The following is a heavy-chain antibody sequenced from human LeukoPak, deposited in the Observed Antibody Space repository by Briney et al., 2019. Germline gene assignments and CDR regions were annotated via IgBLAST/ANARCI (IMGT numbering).Heavy chain of an antibody. J-gene: IGHJ5*02. Sequence: GGSLRLSCAASGFTFNNAWMNWVRQAPGKGLEWVGRIKSKNVGGTTDYAAPVKGRFTISRDDSKNTVYLQMNSLKIEDTVVYYCTSHAAFDPWGQGTLVTVSS. CDR2: IKSKNVGGTT. CDR1: GFTFNNAW. V-gene: IGHV3-15*01. CDR3: TSHAAFDP.